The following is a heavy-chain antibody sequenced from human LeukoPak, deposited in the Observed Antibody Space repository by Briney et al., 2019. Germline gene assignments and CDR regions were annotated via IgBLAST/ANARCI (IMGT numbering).Heavy chain of an antibody. CDR3: ARDRRNGWYEIPLFDY. CDR1: GGSFSNYA. D-gene: IGHD6-19*01. J-gene: IGHJ4*02. V-gene: IGHV1-69*04. Sequence: SVKVSCKASGGSFSNYAFSWVRQAPGQGLEWMGRITPIVDIATYIQKFQGRVTITANKFTSTAYMELSSLTSEDTAVYYCARDRRNGWYEIPLFDYWGQGTLVTVSS. CDR2: ITPIVDIA.